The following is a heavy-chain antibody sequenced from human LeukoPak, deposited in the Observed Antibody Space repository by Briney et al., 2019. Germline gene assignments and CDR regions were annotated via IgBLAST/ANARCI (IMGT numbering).Heavy chain of an antibody. J-gene: IGHJ4*02. Sequence: ASVKVSCKASGYTFTSYDINWVRQATGQGLEWMGWMNPNSGNTGYAQKFQGRVTITRNTSISTAYMELNSLRSEDTAVYYCATAPSLSGSYYRLLNYWGQGTLVTVSS. CDR1: GYTFTSYD. V-gene: IGHV1-8*03. CDR3: ATAPSLSGSYYRLLNY. CDR2: MNPNSGNT. D-gene: IGHD1-26*01.